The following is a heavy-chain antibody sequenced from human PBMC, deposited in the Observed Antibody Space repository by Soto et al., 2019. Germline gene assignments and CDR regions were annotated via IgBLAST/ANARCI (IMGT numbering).Heavy chain of an antibody. V-gene: IGHV3-49*04. D-gene: IGHD3-10*01. CDR1: GFSFADFA. CDR2: IRSKTNGVAT. J-gene: IGHJ4*02. CDR3: TKGRTRGEY. Sequence: PGGSLRLSCTASGFSFADFAMTWVRQAPGKGLEWVGLIRSKTNGVATEYAASVQGRSTMSRGDSRSITYLEMNSLKTEDTAVYYCTKGRTRGEYWGQGALVTVSS.